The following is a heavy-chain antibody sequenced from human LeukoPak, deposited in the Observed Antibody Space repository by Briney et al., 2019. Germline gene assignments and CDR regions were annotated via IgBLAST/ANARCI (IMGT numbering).Heavy chain of an antibody. J-gene: IGHJ6*03. V-gene: IGHV1-69*05. CDR1: GGTFSSYA. Sequence: SVKVTCKASGGTFSSYAISWVRQAPGQGLEWMGGIIPIFGTANYAQKFQGRVTITTDESTSTAYMELSSLRSEDTAVYYCARGGGWSDYYYYMDVWGKGTTVTVSS. D-gene: IGHD6-19*01. CDR3: ARGGGWSDYYYYMDV. CDR2: IIPIFGTA.